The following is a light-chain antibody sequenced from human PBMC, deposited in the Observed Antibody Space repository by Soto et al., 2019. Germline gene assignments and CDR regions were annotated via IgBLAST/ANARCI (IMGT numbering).Light chain of an antibody. CDR1: QSVNSNF. CDR2: GAS. CDR3: QQYGSSPAT. V-gene: IGKV3-20*01. Sequence: EIVLTQSPATLSMSPGERASLFCRASQSVNSNFLAWYQQRPGQAPRLLVFGASSRATGIPERFSGSGSGTDFALTISRLEPEDFAVYYCQQYGSSPATFGQGTKVDNK. J-gene: IGKJ1*01.